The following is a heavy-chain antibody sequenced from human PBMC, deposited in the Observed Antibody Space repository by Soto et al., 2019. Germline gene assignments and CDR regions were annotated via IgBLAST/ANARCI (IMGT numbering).Heavy chain of an antibody. CDR1: GGSISSGGYS. J-gene: IGHJ4*02. CDR2: IYHSGST. Sequence: PSETLSLTCAVSGGSISSGGYSWSWIRQPPGKGLEWIGYIYHSGSTYYNPSLKSRVTISVDRSKNQFSLKLSSVTAADTAVYYCARGVVLMVFDYWGQGTLVTVSS. CDR3: ARGVVLMVFDY. D-gene: IGHD2-8*01. V-gene: IGHV4-30-2*01.